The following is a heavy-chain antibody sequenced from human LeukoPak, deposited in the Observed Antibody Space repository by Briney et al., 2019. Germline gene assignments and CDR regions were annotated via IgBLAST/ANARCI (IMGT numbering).Heavy chain of an antibody. J-gene: IGHJ4*02. D-gene: IGHD4-17*01. Sequence: PGGSLRLSCAASGFTFSSYWMSWVRQAPGKGLEWVANIKQDGSEKYYVDSVKGRFTISRDNAKNSLYLQMNSLRAEDTAVYYCARDPSPILRRNYFDYWGQGTLVTVSS. V-gene: IGHV3-7*01. CDR3: ARDPSPILRRNYFDY. CDR1: GFTFSSYW. CDR2: IKQDGSEK.